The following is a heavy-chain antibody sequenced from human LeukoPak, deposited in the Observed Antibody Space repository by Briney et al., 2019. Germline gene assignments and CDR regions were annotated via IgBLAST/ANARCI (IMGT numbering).Heavy chain of an antibody. Sequence: GGSLRLSCTASGFTFSSYAMSWVRQAPGKGLEWVSAISGSGGSTYYADSVKGRFTISRDNSKNTLYLQMNSLRAEDTAVYYCAKVGYSSSWYNYYYYYGMDVWGQGTTVTVSS. CDR1: GFTFSSYA. CDR3: AKVGYSSSWYNYYYYYGMDV. CDR2: ISGSGGST. D-gene: IGHD6-13*01. J-gene: IGHJ6*02. V-gene: IGHV3-23*01.